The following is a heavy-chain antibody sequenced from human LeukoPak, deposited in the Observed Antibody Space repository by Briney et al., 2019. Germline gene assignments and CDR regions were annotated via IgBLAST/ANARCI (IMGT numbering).Heavy chain of an antibody. CDR3: ARVGAAAGIPYYYYMDV. J-gene: IGHJ6*03. CDR2: INWNSDSI. CDR1: GFTFSSYS. Sequence: GGSLRLSCAASGFTFSSYSMNWVRQAPGKGLEWVSGINWNSDSIDYADSVKGRFTISRDNAKNSLYLQMDSLRAEDTALYYCARVGAAAGIPYYYYMDVWGKGTTVTVSS. V-gene: IGHV3-20*04. D-gene: IGHD6-13*01.